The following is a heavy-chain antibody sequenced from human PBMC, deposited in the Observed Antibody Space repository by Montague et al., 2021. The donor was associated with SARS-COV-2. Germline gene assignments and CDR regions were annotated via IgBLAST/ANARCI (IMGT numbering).Heavy chain of an antibody. V-gene: IGHV4-59*01. CDR3: ARGNTWEGYSYGFDY. CDR2: IYYSGST. J-gene: IGHJ4*02. CDR1: GGSISSYY. D-gene: IGHD5-18*01. Sequence: SETLSLTCTVSGGSISSYYWSWIRQPPGKGLEWIGCIYYSGSTNHNPSLKSRVTISVDTSKNQFSLKLSSVTAADTAVYYCARGNTWEGYSYGFDYWGQGTLVTVSS.